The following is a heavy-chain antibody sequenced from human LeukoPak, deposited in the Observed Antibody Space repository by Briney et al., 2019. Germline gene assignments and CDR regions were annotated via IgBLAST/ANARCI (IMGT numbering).Heavy chain of an antibody. Sequence: PSETLSLTCSVSGGSISSHYWSWIRQPPGKGLEWIGYIYYSGSTNYNPSLKSRVTISVDTSKNQFSLKLSSVTAADTAVYYCARGGSSSWLDYWGQGTLVTVSS. J-gene: IGHJ4*02. CDR2: IYYSGST. CDR3: ARGGSSSWLDY. CDR1: GGSISSHY. D-gene: IGHD6-13*01. V-gene: IGHV4-59*11.